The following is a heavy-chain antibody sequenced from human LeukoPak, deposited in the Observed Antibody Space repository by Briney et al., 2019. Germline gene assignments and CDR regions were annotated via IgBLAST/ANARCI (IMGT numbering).Heavy chain of an antibody. CDR1: GGSISSGGYS. D-gene: IGHD2-15*01. J-gene: IGHJ4*02. V-gene: IGHV4-30-2*01. Sequence: PSQTLSLTCAVSGGSISSGGYSWSWIRQPPGKGLEWIGYIYHSGSTYYNPSPKSRVTISVDRSKNQFSLKLSSVTAADTAVYYCARGGYSPFDYWGQGTLVTVSS. CDR3: ARGGYSPFDY. CDR2: IYHSGST.